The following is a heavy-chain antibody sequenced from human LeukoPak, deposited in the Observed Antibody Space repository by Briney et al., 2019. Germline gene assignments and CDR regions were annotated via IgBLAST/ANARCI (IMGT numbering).Heavy chain of an antibody. V-gene: IGHV4-31*08. D-gene: IGHD2-2*01. J-gene: IGHJ4*02. CDR1: GGSISSGGYY. Sequence: SETLSLTCTVSGGSISSGGYYWSWIRQHPGKGLEWIGYIYYSGSTYYNPSLKSRVTISVDTSKNKSSLKLSSVTAADTAVYYCGGSASVPFYFAYWGPGTLVTASS. CDR2: IYYSGST. CDR3: GGSASVPFYFAY.